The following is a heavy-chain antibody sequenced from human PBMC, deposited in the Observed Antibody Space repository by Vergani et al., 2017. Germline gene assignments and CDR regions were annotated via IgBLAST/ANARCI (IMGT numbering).Heavy chain of an antibody. CDR1: GFTFGDYA. Sequence: EVQLVESGGGLVQPGRSLRLSCTASGFTFGDYAMTWFRQAPGKGLEWVGFIRSKAYGGTTEYAASVKGRFTISREDSKNTLYLQMNSLKTEDTAVYYCTTGGYDFWSGYSNYYYYMDVWGKGTTVTVSS. CDR2: IRSKAYGGTT. CDR3: TTGGYDFWSGYSNYYYYMDV. J-gene: IGHJ6*03. V-gene: IGHV3-49*03. D-gene: IGHD3-3*01.